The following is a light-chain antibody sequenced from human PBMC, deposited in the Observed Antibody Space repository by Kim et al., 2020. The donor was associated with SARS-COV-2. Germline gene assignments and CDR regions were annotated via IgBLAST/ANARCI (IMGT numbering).Light chain of an antibody. CDR1: QSVSSW. Sequence: DIQMTQSPSILSASVGDRVTITCRASQSVSSWLALYQQKPGKAPKLLISKASSLEGGVPSRFSGRGSGTEFTLTINTLQPDDFATYSCQQYDSHPYTFGQGTKLEI. V-gene: IGKV1-5*03. CDR3: QQYDSHPYT. CDR2: KAS. J-gene: IGKJ2*01.